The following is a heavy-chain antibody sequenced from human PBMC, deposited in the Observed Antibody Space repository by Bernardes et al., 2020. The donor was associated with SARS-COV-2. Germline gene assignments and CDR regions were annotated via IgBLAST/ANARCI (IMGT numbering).Heavy chain of an antibody. V-gene: IGHV4-39*07. CDR3: ARVKGGHFPAGTLDY. CDR2: IFYTGST. CDR1: GDSIANSMYL. D-gene: IGHD2-2*01. J-gene: IGHJ4*02. Sequence: SETLSLTCTVSGDSIANSMYLWAWIRQPPGKGLEWIGNIFYTGSTYYNPSLKSRVIISIDTSRNQFSLNLDSVTAADTAIYYCARVKGGHFPAGTLDYWGQGALVTVSS.